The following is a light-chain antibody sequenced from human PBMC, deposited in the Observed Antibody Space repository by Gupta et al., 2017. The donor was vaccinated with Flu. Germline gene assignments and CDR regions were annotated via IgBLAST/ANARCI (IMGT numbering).Light chain of an antibody. Sequence: SSELTQDPAVSVPLGQTVRNTFQGASLRSYFASWYQQTSGPAPVLVIYGNNNRPSGIPDRFSGSTSGTTATFTTTRAQAEEVADYYCNSPESSSNHWVFGGGTKLTVL. V-gene: IGLV3-19*01. CDR1: SLRSYF. CDR2: GNN. J-gene: IGLJ3*02. CDR3: NSPESSSNHWV.